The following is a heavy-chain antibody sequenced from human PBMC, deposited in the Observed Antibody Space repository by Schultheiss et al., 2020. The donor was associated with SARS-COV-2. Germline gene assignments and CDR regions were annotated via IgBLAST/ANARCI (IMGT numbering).Heavy chain of an antibody. J-gene: IGHJ6*02. D-gene: IGHD3-16*01. CDR1: GYSFTSYW. CDR2: IDPSDSYT. CDR3: ARDPSSGLTDYYYYGMDV. V-gene: IGHV5-10-1*01. Sequence: GESLKISCKGSGYSFTSYWIGWVRQMPGKGLEWMGKIDPSDSYTNYSPSFQGHVTISADKSISTAYLQWSSLKASDTAMYYCARDPSSGLTDYYYYGMDVWGQGTTVTVSS.